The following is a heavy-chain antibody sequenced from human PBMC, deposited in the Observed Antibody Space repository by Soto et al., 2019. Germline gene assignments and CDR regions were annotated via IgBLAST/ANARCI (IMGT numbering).Heavy chain of an antibody. V-gene: IGHV3-48*03. J-gene: IGHJ6*02. Sequence: EEQLVESGGGWVQPGGSLRLSCAASGFNFKGFEMYWVRQAPGKGPEWVSYITSSRSLIKYADSVKGRFTISRDNAKNSLFLQMNSLRAEDTAVYYCASPPDVWGQGTTVTVSS. CDR1: GFNFKGFE. CDR3: ASPPDV. CDR2: ITSSRSLI.